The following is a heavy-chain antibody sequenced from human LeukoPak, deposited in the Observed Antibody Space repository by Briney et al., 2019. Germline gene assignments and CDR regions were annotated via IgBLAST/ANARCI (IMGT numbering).Heavy chain of an antibody. V-gene: IGHV4-59*01. CDR1: GGSISSYY. CDR3: AREGNDFWSGYYSLNWFAP. CDR2: IYYSGST. Sequence: SETLSLTCTVSGGSISSYYWSWIRQPPGKGLEWIGYIYYSGSTNYNPSLKSRVTISVDTSKNQFSLKLSSVTAADTAVYYCAREGNDFWSGYYSLNWFAPWGQGTLVTVSS. D-gene: IGHD3-3*01. J-gene: IGHJ5*02.